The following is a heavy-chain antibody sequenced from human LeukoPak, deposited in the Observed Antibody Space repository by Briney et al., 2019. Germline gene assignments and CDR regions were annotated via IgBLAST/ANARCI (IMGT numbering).Heavy chain of an antibody. CDR1: GYSFLSHW. J-gene: IGHJ4*02. D-gene: IGHD1-1*01. Sequence: GESLKISCKGSGYSFLSHWISWVRQMPGKGLEWMGRIDPTDFYTDYSPSFQGHVTISADKSLSTAYLQWSSLKASDTALHYCARATTVVSFDFWGQGTLVTVSS. CDR2: IDPTDFYT. V-gene: IGHV5-10-1*01. CDR3: ARATTVVSFDF.